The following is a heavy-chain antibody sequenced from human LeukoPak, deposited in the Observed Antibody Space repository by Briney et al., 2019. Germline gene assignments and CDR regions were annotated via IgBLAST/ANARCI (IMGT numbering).Heavy chain of an antibody. CDR1: GFTFSSYA. J-gene: IGHJ4*02. V-gene: IGHV3-23*01. Sequence: GGSLRLSCAASGFTFSSYAMTWVRQAPGNGLEWASTIINSGATTYYADSVKGRFTIYRDNSKNALDLQRNSQRAEDTAAYYCAKDIHGDYGGLDYWGQGTLVTVSS. CDR2: IINSGATT. D-gene: IGHD4-17*01. CDR3: AKDIHGDYGGLDY.